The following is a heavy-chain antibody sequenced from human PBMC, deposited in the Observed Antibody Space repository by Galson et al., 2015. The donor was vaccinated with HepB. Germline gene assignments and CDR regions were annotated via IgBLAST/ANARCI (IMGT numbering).Heavy chain of an antibody. J-gene: IGHJ4*02. CDR2: LYTDETP. D-gene: IGHD4-11*01. V-gene: IGHV3-66*01. CDR3: ARTLTPGVFDY. Sequence: SLRLSCAASGFIVSSNYMSWVRQAPGKGLEWVAVLYTDETPYYADSVKGRFTISRSDSNNTVFLQMNSLGADDTAVYYCARTLTPGVFDYWGQGTLVTVSS. CDR1: GFIVSSNY.